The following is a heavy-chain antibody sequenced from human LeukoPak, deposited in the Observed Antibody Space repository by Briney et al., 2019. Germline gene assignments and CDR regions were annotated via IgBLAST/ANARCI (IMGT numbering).Heavy chain of an antibody. Sequence: ASVKVFCKASGYTFTGYYMHWVRQAPGQGLEWMGWINPNSGGTNYAQKFQGRVTMTRDTSISTAYMELSRLRSDDTAVYYCAREPGIAVAAGAFDIWGQGTMVTVSS. CDR1: GYTFTGYY. D-gene: IGHD6-19*01. J-gene: IGHJ3*02. V-gene: IGHV1-2*02. CDR3: AREPGIAVAAGAFDI. CDR2: INPNSGGT.